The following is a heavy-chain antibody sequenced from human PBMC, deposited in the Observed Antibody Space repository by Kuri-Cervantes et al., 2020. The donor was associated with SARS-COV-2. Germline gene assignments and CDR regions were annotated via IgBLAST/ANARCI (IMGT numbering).Heavy chain of an antibody. V-gene: IGHV1-18*04. J-gene: IGHJ4*02. Sequence: ASVKVSCKASGYTFTSYGISWVRQAPGQGLEWMGWISAYNGNTNYAQKPQGRVTMTTDTSTSTAYMELRSLRSDDTAVYYCAKDNLPQTGTDYWGQGTLVTVSS. CDR2: ISAYNGNT. CDR3: AKDNLPQTGTDY. CDR1: GYTFTSYG. D-gene: IGHD3-9*01.